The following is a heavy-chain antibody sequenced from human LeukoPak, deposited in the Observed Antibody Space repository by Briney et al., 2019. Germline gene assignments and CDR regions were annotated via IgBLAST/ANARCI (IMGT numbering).Heavy chain of an antibody. CDR3: ARTDFWSGYYPTGGYYYYMDV. V-gene: IGHV4-4*07. CDR2: IYTSGST. J-gene: IGHJ6*03. D-gene: IGHD3-3*01. Sequence: SETLSLTCTVSGGSISSYYWSWIRQPAGKGLEWIGRIYTSGSTNYNPSLKSRVTISVDTSKNQFSLKLSSVTAADTAVYYCARTDFWSGYYPTGGYYYYMDVWGKGTTVTVSS. CDR1: GGSISSYY.